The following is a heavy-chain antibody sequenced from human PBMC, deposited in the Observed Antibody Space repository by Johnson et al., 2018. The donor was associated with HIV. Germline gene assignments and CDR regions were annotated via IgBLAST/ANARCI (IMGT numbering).Heavy chain of an antibody. CDR3: ARDRGYWDAFDI. V-gene: IGHV3-20*04. J-gene: IGHJ3*02. CDR2: SNWNGGST. D-gene: IGHD3-22*01. Sequence: VQLVESGGGLVQPGGSLRLSCAASGFTFSSYDMHWVRQATGKGLEWVAGSNWNGGSTGYADSVKGRFTISRDNAKNSLYLQMNSLRAEDTAVYYCARDRGYWDAFDIWGQGTMVIVSS. CDR1: GFTFSSYD.